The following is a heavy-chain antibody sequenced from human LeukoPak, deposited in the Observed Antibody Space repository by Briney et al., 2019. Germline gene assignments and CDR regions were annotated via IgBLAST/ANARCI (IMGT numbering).Heavy chain of an antibody. Sequence: GGSLRLSCAASGFTFSSYAMSRVRQAPGKGLEWVSAISSSGGSTYYADSVKGRFTISRDNSKNTLYLQMNSLRAEDTAVYYCAKYVIQQLRSSGYDFFDYWGQGTLVTVSS. CDR3: AKYVIQQLRSSGYDFFDY. CDR1: GFTFSSYA. J-gene: IGHJ4*02. V-gene: IGHV3-23*01. CDR2: ISSSGGST. D-gene: IGHD5-12*01.